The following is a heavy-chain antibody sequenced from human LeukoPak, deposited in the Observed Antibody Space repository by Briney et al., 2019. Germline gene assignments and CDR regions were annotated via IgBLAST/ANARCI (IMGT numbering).Heavy chain of an antibody. J-gene: IGHJ4*02. CDR2: ISYDGSNK. D-gene: IGHD3-10*01. CDR1: GFTFSSYA. CDR3: AREESTMVRGVQVFDY. V-gene: IGHV3-30*04. Sequence: GGSLRLSCAASGFTFSSYAMHWVRQAPGKGLEWVAVISYDGSNKYYADSVKGRFTISRDNSKNTLYLQMNSLRAEDTAVYYCAREESTMVRGVQVFDYWGQGTLVTVSS.